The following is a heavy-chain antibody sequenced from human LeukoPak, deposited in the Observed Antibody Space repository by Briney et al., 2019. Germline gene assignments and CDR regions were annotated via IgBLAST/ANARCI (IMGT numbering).Heavy chain of an antibody. CDR2: MNPNSGNT. CDR3: ARQLRYFDWLLPHYYYYYMDV. J-gene: IGHJ6*03. Sequence: ASVKVSCKASGYTFTSYDINWVRQATGQGLEWMGWMNPNSGNTGYAQKFQGRVTMTRNTSISTAYMELSSLRSEDTAVYYCARQLRYFDWLLPHYYYYYMDVWGKGTTVTISS. CDR1: GYTFTSYD. V-gene: IGHV1-8*01. D-gene: IGHD3-9*01.